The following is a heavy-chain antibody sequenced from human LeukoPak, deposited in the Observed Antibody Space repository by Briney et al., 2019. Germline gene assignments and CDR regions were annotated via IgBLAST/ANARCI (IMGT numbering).Heavy chain of an antibody. D-gene: IGHD3-22*01. CDR2: IIPIFGTA. Sequence: ASVKVSCKASGGTFSSYAISWVRQAPGQGLEWMGVIIPIFGTANYAQKFQGRVTITADESTSTAYMELSSLRSEDTAVYYCASRRSYYYDSSGYMEHWGQGTLVTVSS. J-gene: IGHJ1*01. V-gene: IGHV1-69*13. CDR1: GGTFSSYA. CDR3: ASRRSYYYDSSGYMEH.